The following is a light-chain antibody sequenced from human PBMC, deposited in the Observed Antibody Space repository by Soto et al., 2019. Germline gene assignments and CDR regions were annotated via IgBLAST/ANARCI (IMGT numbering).Light chain of an antibody. CDR3: SSYTGSSTYV. J-gene: IGLJ1*01. CDR2: DVS. Sequence: QSVLTQPPSVSGSPGQSVTISCTGTSSDVGSSNGVSWYQQPPGTAPKLMIYDVSNRPSGVPDRFSGSKSGNTASLTISGLQAEDEADYYCSSYTGSSTYVFGTGTKVTV. CDR1: SSDVGSSNG. V-gene: IGLV2-18*02.